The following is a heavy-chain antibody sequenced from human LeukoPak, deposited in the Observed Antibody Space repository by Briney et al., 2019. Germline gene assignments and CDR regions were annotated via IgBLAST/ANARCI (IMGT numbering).Heavy chain of an antibody. CDR3: AKRLSYFDY. V-gene: IGHV3-23*02. CDR1: GFIFSDFP. J-gene: IGHJ4*02. D-gene: IGHD2-21*01. Sequence: GGSLRLSCAASGFIFSDFPMAWVRQGPGKGLQWVSAISGSGGRTIYGDSVKGRFTISRDNSKSTVYLQMNSLKVEDTAVYYCAKRLSYFDYWGQGTLVTVSS. CDR2: ISGSGGRT.